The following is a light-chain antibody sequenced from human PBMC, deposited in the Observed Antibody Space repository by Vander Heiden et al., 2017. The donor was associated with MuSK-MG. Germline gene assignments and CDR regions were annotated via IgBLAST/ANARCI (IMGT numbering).Light chain of an antibody. CDR3: QQYNSYSRYT. V-gene: IGKV1-5*03. CDR2: KAS. Sequence: DIQMTQSPSTLSASVGDRVTITCRASQSISSWLAWYQQKPGKAPKLLIYKASSLESGVPSRFSGSGYGTEFTLTISSRQPDDFAPYYCQQYNSYSRYTFGQGTKLEIK. CDR1: QSISSW. J-gene: IGKJ2*01.